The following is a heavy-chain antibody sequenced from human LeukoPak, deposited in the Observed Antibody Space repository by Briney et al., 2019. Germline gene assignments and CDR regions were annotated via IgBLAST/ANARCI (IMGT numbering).Heavy chain of an antibody. D-gene: IGHD6-19*01. Sequence: SETLSLTCAVYGGSFSGYYWSWIRQPPGKGLEWIGEINHSGSTNYNPSLKSRVTISADTPKNQFSLKLSSVTAADTAVYYCARGGPVDYYYMDVWGKGTTVTVSS. J-gene: IGHJ6*03. CDR1: GGSFSGYY. V-gene: IGHV4-34*01. CDR2: INHSGST. CDR3: ARGGPVDYYYMDV.